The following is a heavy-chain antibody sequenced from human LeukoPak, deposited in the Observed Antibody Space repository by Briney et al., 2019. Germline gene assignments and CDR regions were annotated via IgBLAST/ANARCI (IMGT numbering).Heavy chain of an antibody. CDR2: IYTSGST. CDR3: ARVVPAAARIFDL. CDR1: GGSISSGSYY. J-gene: IGHJ2*01. D-gene: IGHD2-2*01. V-gene: IGHV4-61*02. Sequence: SETLSLTCTVSGGSISSGSYYWIWIRQPAGNGLEWIGRIYTSGSTNYNPSLKSRVTISVDTSKNQFSLKLSSVTAADTAVYYCARVVPAAARIFDLWGRGTLVTVSS.